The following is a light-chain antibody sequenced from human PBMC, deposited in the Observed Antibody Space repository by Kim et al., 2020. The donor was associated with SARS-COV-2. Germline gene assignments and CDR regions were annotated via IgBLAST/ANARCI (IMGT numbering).Light chain of an antibody. J-gene: IGKJ5*01. CDR3: QQNDAFPIT. CDR2: DVS. Sequence: SSVGDSVTFTCQATQVIRKFLNWYQQRPGKAPQLLIYDVSNLQTGVPSRFSGSGYGTEFTLTISSLQPEDFATYYCQQNDAFPITFGQGTRLEIK. V-gene: IGKV1-33*01. CDR1: QVIRKF.